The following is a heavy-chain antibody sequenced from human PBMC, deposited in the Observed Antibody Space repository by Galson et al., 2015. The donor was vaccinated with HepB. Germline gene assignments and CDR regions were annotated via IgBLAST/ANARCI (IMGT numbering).Heavy chain of an antibody. CDR3: ARSFRHGGSEIDY. Sequence: SVKVSCKASGYTFTNYYIHWVRQAPGQGLEWMGIINTSGGSTSYAQKFQGRVTMSRDTSTSTVYMDLSSLRFEDTAVYYCARSFRHGGSEIDYWGQGTLVTVSS. D-gene: IGHD2-15*01. CDR1: GYTFTNYY. J-gene: IGHJ4*02. CDR2: INTSGGST. V-gene: IGHV1-46*01.